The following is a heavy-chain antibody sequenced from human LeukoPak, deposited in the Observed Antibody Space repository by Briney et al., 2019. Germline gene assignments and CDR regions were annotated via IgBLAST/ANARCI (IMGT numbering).Heavy chain of an antibody. D-gene: IGHD6-13*01. CDR3: ARKYSSSWYPYYYYYYMDV. Sequence: PSETLSLTCTVSGGSISSYYWSWIRQPAGKGLEWIGRIYTSGSTYYNPSLKGRVTISVDTSKNQFSLKLSSVTAADTAVYYCARKYSSSWYPYYYYYYMDVWGKGTTVTISS. CDR2: IYTSGST. CDR1: GGSISSYY. V-gene: IGHV4-4*07. J-gene: IGHJ6*03.